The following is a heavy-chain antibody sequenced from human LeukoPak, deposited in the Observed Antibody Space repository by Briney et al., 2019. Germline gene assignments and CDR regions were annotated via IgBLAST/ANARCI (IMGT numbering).Heavy chain of an antibody. J-gene: IGHJ4*02. D-gene: IGHD3-16*02. CDR2: ISSSGRTI. V-gene: IGHV3-48*04. CDR3: ARVPGYLPLIGY. Sequence: GGSLRLSCAASGFTFSSYAMSWVRQAPGKGLEWVSYISSSGRTIYYADSVKGRFTISRDNAKNSLYLQMNSLRAEDTAVYYCARVPGYLPLIGYWGQGTLVTVSS. CDR1: GFTFSSYA.